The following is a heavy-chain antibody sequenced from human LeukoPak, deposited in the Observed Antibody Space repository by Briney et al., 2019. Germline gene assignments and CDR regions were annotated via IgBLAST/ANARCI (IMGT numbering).Heavy chain of an antibody. CDR1: GGSISSYY. V-gene: IGHV4-4*07. CDR3: ARYPFRMGSGDT. J-gene: IGHJ5*02. Sequence: SETLSLTCTVSGGSISSYYWSWIRQPAGKGLEWIGRIYTSGSTNYNPSLKSRVTISVDTSKNQFSLKLSSVTAADTAVYYCARYPFRMGSGDTWGQGTLVTVSS. CDR2: IYTSGST. D-gene: IGHD3-10*01.